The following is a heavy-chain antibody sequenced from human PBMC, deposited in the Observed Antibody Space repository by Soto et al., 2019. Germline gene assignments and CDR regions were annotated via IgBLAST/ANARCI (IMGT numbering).Heavy chain of an antibody. V-gene: IGHV4-31*03. CDR2: IDHSGTT. D-gene: IGHD2-15*01. Sequence: TSETLSRTFTGSLGSITCGVYDGTWIRTHPEKGLEWLGNIDHSGTTYYNPSLRSRLTMPLETSHNHFSLQVTSMTAADTAVYFCVRGRGNTYKNYSALRGQEPLVT. CDR1: LGSITCGVYD. J-gene: IGHJ4*02. CDR3: VRGRGNTYKNYSAL.